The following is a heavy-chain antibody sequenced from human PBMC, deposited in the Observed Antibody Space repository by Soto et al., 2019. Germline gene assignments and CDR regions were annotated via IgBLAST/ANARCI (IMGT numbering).Heavy chain of an antibody. CDR3: AYNILGPHGDFAY. CDR1: GFRFTNYA. J-gene: IGHJ4*02. D-gene: IGHD3-9*01. CDR2: INAGNGDT. V-gene: IGHV1-3*01. Sequence: QVLLVQSGAEVKKPGASVKVSCKASGFRFTNYALHWVRQAPGQRLEWMGWINAGNGDTKYSQNFQGRVTFTRDTSANVAYMNLSSLMSADTAMYYCAYNILGPHGDFAYWGQGTLLTVSS.